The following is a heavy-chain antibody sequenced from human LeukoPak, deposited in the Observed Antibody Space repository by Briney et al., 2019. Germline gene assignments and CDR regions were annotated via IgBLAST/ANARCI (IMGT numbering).Heavy chain of an antibody. V-gene: IGHV1-18*04. J-gene: IGHJ6*03. CDR1: GYTFTGYY. CDR2: ISAYNGNT. Sequence: GASVKVSCKASGYTFTGYYMHWVRQAPGQGLEWMGWISAYNGNTNYAQKLQGRVTMTTDTSTSTAYMELRSLKSDDTAVYYCAREKVKTAMVTSPRKYYYYMDVWGKGTTVTVSS. D-gene: IGHD5-18*01. CDR3: AREKVKTAMVTSPRKYYYYMDV.